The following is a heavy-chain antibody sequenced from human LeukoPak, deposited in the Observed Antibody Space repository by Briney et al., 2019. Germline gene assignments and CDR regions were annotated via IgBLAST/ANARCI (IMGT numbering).Heavy chain of an antibody. J-gene: IGHJ3*02. CDR3: ARAGIWDYSDTSGYHNGAFDI. V-gene: IGHV1-2*02. D-gene: IGHD3-22*01. CDR1: GYTFTGYY. CDR2: INPNSGGT. Sequence: ASVKVSCKASGYTFTGYYMHWVRQAPGQGLEWMGWINPNSGGTNYAQKFQGRVTMTRDTSISTVCMELSRLRSDDTAVYYCARAGIWDYSDTSGYHNGAFDIWGQGTMVTVSS.